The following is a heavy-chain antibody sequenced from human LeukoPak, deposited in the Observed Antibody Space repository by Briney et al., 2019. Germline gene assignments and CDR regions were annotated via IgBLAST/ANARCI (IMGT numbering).Heavy chain of an antibody. CDR1: GYTFTSYG. V-gene: IGHV1-18*01. J-gene: IGHJ6*03. CDR3: ARTHPIQLWLDLYYYYMGV. D-gene: IGHD5-18*01. CDR2: ISAYNGNT. Sequence: ASVKVSCKASGYTFTSYGISWVRQAPGQGLEWMGWISAYNGNTNYAQKLQGRVTMTTDTSTSTAYMELRSLRSDDTAVYYCARTHPIQLWLDLYYYYMGVWGKGTTVTVSS.